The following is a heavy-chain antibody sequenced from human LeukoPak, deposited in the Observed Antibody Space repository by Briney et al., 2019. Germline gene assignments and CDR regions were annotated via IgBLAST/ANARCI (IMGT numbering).Heavy chain of an antibody. CDR2: TYHSGSI. D-gene: IGHD5-18*01. J-gene: IGHJ4*02. Sequence: SETLSLTCAVSGYSISSGYYWGWIRQPPGKGLEWIGTTYHSGSIYYNPSLKSRVTISVDTSKNQFSLKLSSVTAADTAVYYCARGGYSFVRYHFDYWGQGTLVTVSS. V-gene: IGHV4-38-2*01. CDR1: GYSISSGYY. CDR3: ARGGYSFVRYHFDY.